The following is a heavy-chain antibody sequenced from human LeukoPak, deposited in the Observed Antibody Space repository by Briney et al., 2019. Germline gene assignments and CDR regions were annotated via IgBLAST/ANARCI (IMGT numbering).Heavy chain of an antibody. D-gene: IGHD5-12*01. CDR3: ARDEYSGYDFYFDY. J-gene: IGHJ4*02. V-gene: IGHV3-33*01. CDR2: IWFDGSDK. Sequence: GGSLRLSCAPSGFTFISYGMHWVRQAPGKGLEWVAVIWFDGSDKYYADSVKGRFTISRDNFKNTLYLQMNSLRAEDTAVYYCARDEYSGYDFYFDYWGQGSLVTVSS. CDR1: GFTFISYG.